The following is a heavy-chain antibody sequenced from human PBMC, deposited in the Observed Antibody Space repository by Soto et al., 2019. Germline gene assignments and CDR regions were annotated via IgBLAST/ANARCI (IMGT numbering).Heavy chain of an antibody. D-gene: IGHD6-6*01. Sequence: GGSLRLSCAASGFTFSSYSMNLVRQAPGKGLEWVSYISSSSSTIYYADSVKGRFTISRDNAKNSLYLQMNRLRDEDPAVYYCARVGGVAARLMDVRGQGTTVTVSS. CDR3: ARVGGVAARLMDV. CDR2: ISSSSSTI. J-gene: IGHJ6*02. V-gene: IGHV3-48*02. CDR1: GFTFSSYS.